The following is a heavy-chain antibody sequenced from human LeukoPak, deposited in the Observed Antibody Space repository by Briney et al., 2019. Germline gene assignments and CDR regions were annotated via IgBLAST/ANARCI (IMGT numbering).Heavy chain of an antibody. CDR3: ARDKGSRYYDSSGYEGLDP. J-gene: IGHJ5*02. Sequence: GASVKVSCKASGYTFTGYYMHWVRQAPGQGLEWIGWINPNSGGTNYAQKFQGRVTMTRDTSISTAYMEMSRLRSDDTAVYYGARDKGSRYYDSSGYEGLDPWGQGTLVTVSS. V-gene: IGHV1-2*02. CDR2: INPNSGGT. CDR1: GYTFTGYY. D-gene: IGHD3-22*01.